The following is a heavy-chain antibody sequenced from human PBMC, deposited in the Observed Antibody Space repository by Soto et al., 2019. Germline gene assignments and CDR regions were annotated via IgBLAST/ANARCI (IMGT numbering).Heavy chain of an antibody. V-gene: IGHV3-23*01. J-gene: IGHJ4*02. D-gene: IGHD3-10*01. CDR1: GFTFNNYA. Sequence: EVQLSESGGGLVQPGGSLRLSCAASGFTFNNYAMTWVRQAPGKGLEWVSAISGGGDTTSYAASVKGRFTVSRDGSKNTLYLQMSSLRAEDTALYYCAKGRGGSGSLTPRVDFWGQGTLVTVSS. CDR3: AKGRGGSGSLTPRVDF. CDR2: ISGGGDTT.